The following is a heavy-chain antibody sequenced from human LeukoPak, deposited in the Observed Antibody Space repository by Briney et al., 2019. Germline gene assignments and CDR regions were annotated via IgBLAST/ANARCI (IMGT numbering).Heavy chain of an antibody. V-gene: IGHV3-74*01. CDR1: GFTFSSYS. CDR3: VRVGRVQGPAYDI. Sequence: GGSLRLSCAASGFTFSSYSMNWVRQAPGKGLVWVSRINSAGSSTNYADSVKGRVTISRDNAKKTLFLQINSLRHEDTAVYYCVRVGRVQGPAYDIWGRGTMVTVSS. J-gene: IGHJ3*02. CDR2: INSAGSST.